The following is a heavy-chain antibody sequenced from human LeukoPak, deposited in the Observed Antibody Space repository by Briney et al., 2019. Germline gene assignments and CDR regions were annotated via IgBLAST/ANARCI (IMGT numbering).Heavy chain of an antibody. CDR3: AREGRYEGLVED. J-gene: IGHJ4*02. D-gene: IGHD3-9*01. CDR1: GYTFTSSY. CDR2: INPSGGST. Sequence: GASVRVSCKASGYTFTSSYMHWVRQAPGQGLEGMGIINPSGGSTSYAQKLQGRVTTTRDTSTSTVYMELSSLRSEDTAVYYCAREGRYEGLVEDWGQGTPVTVSS. V-gene: IGHV1-46*01.